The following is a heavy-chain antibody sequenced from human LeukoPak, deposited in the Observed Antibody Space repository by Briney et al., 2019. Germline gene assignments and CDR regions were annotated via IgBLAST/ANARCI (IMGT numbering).Heavy chain of an antibody. Sequence: ASVKVSCKASGYTFTSYDINWVRQATGQGLEWMGWMNPNSGNTGYAQKFQGRVTMTRNTSISTAYMELSRLRSEDTAVYYCATHYYGSGSYYQPTDNWGQGTLVTVSS. V-gene: IGHV1-8*01. CDR3: ATHYYGSGSYYQPTDN. CDR2: MNPNSGNT. D-gene: IGHD3-10*01. J-gene: IGHJ4*02. CDR1: GYTFTSYD.